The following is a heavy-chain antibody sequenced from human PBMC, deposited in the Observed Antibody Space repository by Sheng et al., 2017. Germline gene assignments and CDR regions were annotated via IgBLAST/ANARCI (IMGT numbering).Heavy chain of an antibody. J-gene: IGHJ3*01. V-gene: IGHV3-21*01. CDR1: GFTLIDHS. CDR3: ARSGYSSSHAFDL. D-gene: IGHD5-18*01. Sequence: EVRLVESGGGPVKPGGSLRLSCAASGFTLIDHSMNWVRQAPGKGLEWVSSISETSMYIHYADSVKGRFTISRDNVKNSLYLQLSSLRVEDTATYYCARSGYSSSHAFDLWGQGTLVTVSS. CDR2: ISETSMYI.